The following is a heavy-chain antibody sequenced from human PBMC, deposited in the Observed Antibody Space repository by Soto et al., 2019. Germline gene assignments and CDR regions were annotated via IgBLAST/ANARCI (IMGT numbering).Heavy chain of an antibody. Sequence: SLRLSCRASGFTLGDYGMSWVRQAPGKGLEWVGFIRKKAYGGTTEYAASVKGRFTISRDDSKSIAYLQMSSLKTEDTAVYYCTSCTAPDYYYYGMDVWGQGTTVTVSS. CDR1: GFTLGDYG. CDR3: TSCTAPDYYYYGMDV. J-gene: IGHJ6*02. D-gene: IGHD2-8*01. V-gene: IGHV3-49*04. CDR2: IRKKAYGGTT.